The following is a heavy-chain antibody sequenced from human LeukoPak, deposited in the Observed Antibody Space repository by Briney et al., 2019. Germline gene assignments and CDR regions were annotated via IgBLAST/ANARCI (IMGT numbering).Heavy chain of an antibody. CDR1: GFTFSSYS. D-gene: IGHD6-19*01. V-gene: IGHV3-NL1*01. J-gene: IGHJ4*02. CDR2: IYSDGGT. CDR3: ARDGSTGWHYFEY. Sequence: GGSLRLSCAASGFTFSSYSMNWVRQAPGQGLEWVSVIYSDGGTSFAGNTYYADSVKGRFTTSRDNSKNTLYLQMNSLRTEDTAVYYCARDGSTGWHYFEYWGQGTLVTVSS.